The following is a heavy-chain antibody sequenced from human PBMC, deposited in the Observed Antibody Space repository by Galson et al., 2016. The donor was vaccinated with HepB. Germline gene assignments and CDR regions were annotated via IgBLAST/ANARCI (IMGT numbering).Heavy chain of an antibody. D-gene: IGHD2-21*02. J-gene: IGHJ4*02. CDR1: GDAISSGRYY. CDR3: ARVARLRYFDS. V-gene: IGHV4-61*10. CDR2: VFYSGSA. Sequence: SETLSLTCNVSGDAISSGRYYWSWIRQPAGKGLEYIGRVFYSGSATYNPSLQSRVTISVDTDKNHFSLRLTSVTAADTAICYCARVARLRYFDSWGQGIRVTVSS.